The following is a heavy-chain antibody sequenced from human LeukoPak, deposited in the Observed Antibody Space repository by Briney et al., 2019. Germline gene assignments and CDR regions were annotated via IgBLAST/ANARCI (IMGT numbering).Heavy chain of an antibody. CDR2: INTDGSST. D-gene: IGHD4-17*01. CDR3: ASEKDYGGYYDY. V-gene: IGHV3-74*01. Sequence: GGSLRLSCAASGFTFSSYAMSWVRQAPGKGLVWVSRINTDGSSTSYADSVKGRFTISRDNAKNTLYLQMNSLRAEDTAVYYCASEKDYGGYYDYWGQGTLVTVSS. CDR1: GFTFSSYA. J-gene: IGHJ4*02.